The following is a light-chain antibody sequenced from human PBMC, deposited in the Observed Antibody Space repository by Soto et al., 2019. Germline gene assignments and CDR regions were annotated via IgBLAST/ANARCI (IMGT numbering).Light chain of an antibody. Sequence: DIQMTQSPSAMSASVGDRVTITCRASQGINKYLAWFQQRPEKVPTRLIYAASSLQSGVPSRFSGSGSGTEFTLTISSLQPEDFATYYCLQHQTYPWTFGQGTKVEIK. CDR1: QGINKY. CDR3: LQHQTYPWT. CDR2: AAS. J-gene: IGKJ1*01. V-gene: IGKV1-17*03.